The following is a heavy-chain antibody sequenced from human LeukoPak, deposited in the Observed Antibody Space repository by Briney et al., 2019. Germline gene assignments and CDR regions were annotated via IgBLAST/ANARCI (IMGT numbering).Heavy chain of an antibody. CDR3: ARVRDGYSTEGFDY. D-gene: IGHD5-24*01. CDR1: GLSFTNYW. CDR2: INSDGTST. V-gene: IGHV3-74*01. Sequence: PGGSLRLSCAASGLSFTNYWMHWVRQAPGKGLVWVSRINSDGTSTTYADSVKGRFTISRDNAKNTLHLQMKSLRVEDTAVYYCARVRDGYSTEGFDYWGQGTLVTVSS. J-gene: IGHJ4*02.